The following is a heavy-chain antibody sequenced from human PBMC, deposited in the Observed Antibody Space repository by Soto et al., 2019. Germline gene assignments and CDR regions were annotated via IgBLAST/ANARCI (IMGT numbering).Heavy chain of an antibody. Sequence: PXETLCLSSTVSGGSISRGYYYWNWIRQPPGKGLEWIGYIYYTGSTYSNPFLKSRLTISIDTSENQFSLKLSSVTAADTAVYYCAREASWSYYFDYWGLGTLVTVSS. V-gene: IGHV4-30-4*01. J-gene: IGHJ4*02. CDR2: IYYTGST. D-gene: IGHD6-13*01. CDR3: AREASWSYYFDY. CDR1: GGSISRGYYY.